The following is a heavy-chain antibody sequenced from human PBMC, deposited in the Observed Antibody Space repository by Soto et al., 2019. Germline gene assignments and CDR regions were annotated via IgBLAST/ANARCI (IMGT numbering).Heavy chain of an antibody. Sequence: GGSLRLSCAASGFTFSSYWMSWVRQAPGKGLEWVANIKQDGSEKYYVDSVKGRFTISRDNAKNSLYLQMNSLRAEDTAVYYCAREGLGPRYFDRSYYYNSMDVWGPATTVTVFS. D-gene: IGHD3-9*01. CDR2: IKQDGSEK. J-gene: IGHJ6*02. CDR3: AREGLGPRYFDRSYYYNSMDV. V-gene: IGHV3-7*01. CDR1: GFTFSSYW.